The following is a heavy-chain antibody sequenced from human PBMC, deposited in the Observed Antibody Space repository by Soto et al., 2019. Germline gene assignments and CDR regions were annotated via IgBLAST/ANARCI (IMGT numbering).Heavy chain of an antibody. CDR2: ISSSSSYI. CDR1: GFTFSSYS. J-gene: IGHJ4*02. D-gene: IGHD3-9*01. V-gene: IGHV3-21*01. CDR3: ARFLWDYVILTGYYKSGLWYFDY. Sequence: PGGSLRLSCAASGFTFSSYSMNWVRQAPGKGLEWVSSISSSSSYIYYADSVKGRFTISRDNAKNSLYLQMNSLRAEDTDVYYCARFLWDYVILTGYYKSGLWYFDYWGQGTLVTVSS.